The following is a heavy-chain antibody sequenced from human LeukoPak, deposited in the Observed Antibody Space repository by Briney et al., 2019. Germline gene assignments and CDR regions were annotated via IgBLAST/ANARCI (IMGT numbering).Heavy chain of an antibody. CDR2: IKSKTDGGTA. D-gene: IGHD6-19*01. V-gene: IGHV3-15*01. CDR1: GFTFSIAW. Sequence: GGSLRLSCATSGFTFSIAWMSWVRQAPGKGLEWVGRIKSKTDGGTADYAAPVKGRFTISRDDSKNTVYLQSNSLKTEDTAVYYCSGWNSWGQGTLVTVSS. J-gene: IGHJ4*02. CDR3: SGWNS.